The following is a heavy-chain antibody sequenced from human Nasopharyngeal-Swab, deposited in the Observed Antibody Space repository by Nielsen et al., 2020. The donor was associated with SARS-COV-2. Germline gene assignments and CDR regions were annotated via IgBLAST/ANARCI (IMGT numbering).Heavy chain of an antibody. CDR3: ARSGSGYARGWFDP. CDR1: GFTFSDYY. J-gene: IGHJ5*02. D-gene: IGHD5-12*01. V-gene: IGHV3-11*01. CDR2: ISSSSSTI. Sequence: GESLKISCAASGFTFSDYYMSWIRQAPGKGLEWVSYISSSSSTIYYADSVKGRFTISRDNAKNPLYLQMNSLRAEDTALYHCARSGSGYARGWFDPWGQGTLVTVSS.